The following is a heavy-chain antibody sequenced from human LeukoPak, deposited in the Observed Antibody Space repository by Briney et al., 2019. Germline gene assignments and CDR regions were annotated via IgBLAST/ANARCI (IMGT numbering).Heavy chain of an antibody. CDR3: AKDTASSWWYFDL. J-gene: IGHJ2*01. D-gene: IGHD5-18*01. CDR1: GFTFSSYA. CDR2: IGGSGGST. Sequence: GGSLRLSCAASGFTFSSYAMSWVRQAPGKGLEWVSAIGGSGGSTYYADSVKGRFTISRDNSKNTLYLQMNSLRAEDTAVYYCAKDTASSWWYFDLWGRGTLVTVSS. V-gene: IGHV3-23*01.